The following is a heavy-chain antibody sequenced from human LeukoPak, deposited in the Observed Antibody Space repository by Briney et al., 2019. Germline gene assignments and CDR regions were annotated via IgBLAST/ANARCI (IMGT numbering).Heavy chain of an antibody. D-gene: IGHD6-13*01. CDR2: IIPIFGTA. J-gene: IGHJ4*02. V-gene: IGHV1-69*13. CDR3: AKGNSSSWYDLGYFGC. CDR1: GGTFSSYA. Sequence: SVKVSCKASGGTFSSYAISWVRQAPGQGLEWMGGIIPIFGTANYAQKFQGRVTITADESTSTAYMELSSLRSEDTAVYYCAKGNSSSWYDLGYFGCWGQGTLVTVSS.